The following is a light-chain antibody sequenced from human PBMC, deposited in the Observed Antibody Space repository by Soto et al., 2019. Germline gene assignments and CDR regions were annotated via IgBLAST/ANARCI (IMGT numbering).Light chain of an antibody. Sequence: ELVTTQSPATLSVSPGERATLSCRASQGLGTNLAWYQQKPGQAPRLLIYGASSRATGTPDRISGGGSGTHFTLTISRLEPEDFAVYYCQQRSNWPPTFGQGTKVDIK. CDR2: GAS. V-gene: IGKV3D-20*02. J-gene: IGKJ1*01. CDR1: QGLGTN. CDR3: QQRSNWPPT.